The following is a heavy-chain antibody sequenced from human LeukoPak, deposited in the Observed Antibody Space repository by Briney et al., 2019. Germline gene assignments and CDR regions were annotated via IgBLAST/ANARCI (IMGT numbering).Heavy chain of an antibody. J-gene: IGHJ4*02. Sequence: PGGSLRLSCAASGFTFSSYAMHWVRQAPGKGLEWVAVISYDGSNKYYADSVKGRFTISRDNSKNTLYLQMNSLRAEDTAVYYCARDRGYSGYDFFDNWGQGTLVTVSS. V-gene: IGHV3-30*04. CDR2: ISYDGSNK. CDR3: ARDRGYSGYDFFDN. D-gene: IGHD5-12*01. CDR1: GFTFSSYA.